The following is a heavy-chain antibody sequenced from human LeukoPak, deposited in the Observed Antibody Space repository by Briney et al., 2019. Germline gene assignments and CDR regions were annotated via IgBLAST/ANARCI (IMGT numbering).Heavy chain of an antibody. CDR1: GFTFSSYG. Sequence: GRSLRLSCAASGFTFSSYGMHWVRQAPGKGPEWVAVISYDGSNKYYADSVKGRFTISRDNSKNTLYLQMNSLRAEDTAVYYCAKDLDDYGDYYFDYWGQGTLVTVSS. CDR3: AKDLDDYGDYYFDY. J-gene: IGHJ4*02. V-gene: IGHV3-30*18. CDR2: ISYDGSNK. D-gene: IGHD4-17*01.